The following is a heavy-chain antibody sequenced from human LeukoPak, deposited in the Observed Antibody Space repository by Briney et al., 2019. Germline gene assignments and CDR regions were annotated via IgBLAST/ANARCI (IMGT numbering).Heavy chain of an antibody. Sequence: GGSLRLSCAASGFTFSSYWMTWVRQAPGKGLEWVANINQDGSEKYYVDSVKGRFTISRDNAKNSLYLQMNSLRGEDTAVHYCARARYGSGGYFFDFWGQGTLVTVSS. J-gene: IGHJ4*02. CDR1: GFTFSSYW. CDR3: ARARYGSGGYFFDF. D-gene: IGHD3-10*01. CDR2: INQDGSEK. V-gene: IGHV3-7*04.